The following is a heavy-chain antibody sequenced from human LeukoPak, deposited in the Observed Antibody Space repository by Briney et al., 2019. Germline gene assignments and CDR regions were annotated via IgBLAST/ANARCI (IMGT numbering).Heavy chain of an antibody. D-gene: IGHD6-13*01. V-gene: IGHV1-18*01. CDR2: ISAYNGNA. CDR1: GYTFTSYG. J-gene: IGHJ6*03. CDR3: ARSSNWVPYYYYMDV. Sequence: ASVKVSCKASGYTFTSYGISWVRQAPGQGLEWMGWISAYNGNANYAQKLQGRVTMTTDTSTSTAYMELGSLRSDDTAVYYCARSSNWVPYYYYMDVWGKGTTVTVSS.